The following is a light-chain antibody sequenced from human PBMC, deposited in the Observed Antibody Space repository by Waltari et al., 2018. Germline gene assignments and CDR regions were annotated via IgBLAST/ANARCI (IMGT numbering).Light chain of an antibody. Sequence: IQMTQSPSTLSASVGDRVTITCRASQGITNWLAWYQQKPGKAPKLLIYRASNLESGVPSRFSGSGSGTEFTLTISSLQPDDFATYYCQQYDNYWTFGQGTKVEIK. V-gene: IGKV1-5*03. CDR2: RAS. CDR1: QGITNW. J-gene: IGKJ1*01. CDR3: QQYDNYWT.